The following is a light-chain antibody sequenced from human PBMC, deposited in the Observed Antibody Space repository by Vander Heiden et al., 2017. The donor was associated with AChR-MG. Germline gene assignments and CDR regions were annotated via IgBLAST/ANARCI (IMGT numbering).Light chain of an antibody. V-gene: IGKV2-28*01. CDR1: QSLLHSNGYNY. Sequence: DIVMTQSPLSLPVTPGEPASISCRSSQSLLHSNGYNYLDWYLQKPGQSPQLLIYLGSNRASGVPDRFSGSGSSTDFTLKISRVEAEDVGVYYCMQALQTTWTFGQRTKVEIK. CDR3: MQALQTTWT. J-gene: IGKJ1*01. CDR2: LGS.